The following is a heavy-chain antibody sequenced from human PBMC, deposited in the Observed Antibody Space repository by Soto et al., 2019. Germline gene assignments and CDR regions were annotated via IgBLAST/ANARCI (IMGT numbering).Heavy chain of an antibody. Sequence: SETLSLTCAVSGGSISSSNWWSWARQPPGKGLEWIGEIYHSGSTNYNPSLKSRVTISVDKSKNQFSLKLSSVTAADTAVYYCARMDTAMDYYYYGMDVWGQGTTVTVSS. J-gene: IGHJ6*02. D-gene: IGHD5-18*01. CDR2: IYHSGST. V-gene: IGHV4-4*02. CDR1: GGSISSSNW. CDR3: ARMDTAMDYYYYGMDV.